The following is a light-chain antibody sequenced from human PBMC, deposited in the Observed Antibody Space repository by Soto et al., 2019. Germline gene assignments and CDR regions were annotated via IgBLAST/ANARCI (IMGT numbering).Light chain of an antibody. V-gene: IGKV3-11*01. J-gene: IGKJ4*01. Sequence: EIVLTQSPATLSLSPGERATLSCRASQSVSSYLAWYQQKPGQAPRLLIYDASNRATGISARFSGSGSGTDFTLTISSLEPEDFAVYYCQQRSNWPKLTFGGGTKVDIK. CDR3: QQRSNWPKLT. CDR2: DAS. CDR1: QSVSSY.